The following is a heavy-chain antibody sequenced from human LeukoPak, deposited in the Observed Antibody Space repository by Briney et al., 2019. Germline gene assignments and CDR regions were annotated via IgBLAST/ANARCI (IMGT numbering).Heavy chain of an antibody. CDR1: GFTFSDYY. CDR3: ARVVQRFGVYY. D-gene: IGHD3-3*01. V-gene: IGHV3-11*04. J-gene: IGHJ4*02. Sequence: NPGGSLRRSCAASGFTFSDYYMSWIRQGPWNWLEWVSYISSSGSTIYYADSVKGRFTISRDNAKNSLYLQMNSLRAEDTAVYYCARVVQRFGVYYWGQGTLVTVSS. CDR2: ISSSGSTI.